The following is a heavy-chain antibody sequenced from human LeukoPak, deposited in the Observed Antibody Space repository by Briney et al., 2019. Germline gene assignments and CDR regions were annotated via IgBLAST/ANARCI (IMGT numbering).Heavy chain of an antibody. V-gene: IGHV4-31*03. CDR2: IYNVGTS. CDR1: GGSITGGGYY. Sequence: SQTLSLTCTVSGGSITGGGYYWHWIRQHPGKGLEWIGYIYNVGTSDYNPSLRSRVTISLDTSKNQFSLKLSSVTAADTAVYYCARDRLSGSLGGWFDPWGQGTLVTVSS. CDR3: ARDRLSGSLGGWFDP. D-gene: IGHD1-26*01. J-gene: IGHJ5*02.